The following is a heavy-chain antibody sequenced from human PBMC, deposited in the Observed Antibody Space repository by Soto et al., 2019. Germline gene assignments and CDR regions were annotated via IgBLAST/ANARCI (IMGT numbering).Heavy chain of an antibody. CDR3: AIANYGDDDY. Sequence: VQSGAEAKKPGTSVKVSCKASGYNFSTSTISWVRQAPGQGLEWLGWIKAYSGNTNYAPQLQGRVTMTTDTSTSTAYLELRSLTNDDTAMYYCAIANYGDDDYWGQGTLVT. J-gene: IGHJ4*02. V-gene: IGHV1-18*04. CDR1: GYNFSTST. D-gene: IGHD4-17*01. CDR2: IKAYSGNT.